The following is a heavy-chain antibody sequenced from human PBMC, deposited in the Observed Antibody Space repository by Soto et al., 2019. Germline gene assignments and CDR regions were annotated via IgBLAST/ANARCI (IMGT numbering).Heavy chain of an antibody. D-gene: IGHD5-12*01. CDR3: AREGSGYNF. Sequence: SVKVSCKASGGSFSNFGISWVRQAPGQGLEWMGGIVPVFGRPNYAQRFRGRLTITADKSTSTGYMELISLRSDDTAVYYCAREGSGYNFWGQGTQVTVSS. V-gene: IGHV1-69*06. J-gene: IGHJ4*02. CDR1: GGSFSNFG. CDR2: IVPVFGRP.